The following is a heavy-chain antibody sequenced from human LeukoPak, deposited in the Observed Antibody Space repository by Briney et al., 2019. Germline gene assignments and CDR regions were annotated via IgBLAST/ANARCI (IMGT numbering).Heavy chain of an antibody. CDR2: VYPGDSDT. CDR3: ARRSVSNNYFGY. D-gene: IGHD5/OR15-5a*01. CDR1: GYTFNNYW. Sequence: GESLKISCKGSGYTFNNYWIAWVRQMPGKGLEWMGIVYPGDSDTKYSPSFQGQVTISVDKSISTAYLQWHSLKASDTAIFYCARRSVSNNYFGYWGQGTLVTVSS. V-gene: IGHV5-51*01. J-gene: IGHJ4*02.